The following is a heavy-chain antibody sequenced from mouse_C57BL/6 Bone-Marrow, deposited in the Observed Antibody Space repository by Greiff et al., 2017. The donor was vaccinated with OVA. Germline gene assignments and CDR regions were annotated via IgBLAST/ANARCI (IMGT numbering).Heavy chain of an antibody. V-gene: IGHV1-74*01. D-gene: IGHD2-5*01. CDR1: GYTFTSYW. CDR2: IHPSDSDT. CDR3: AIRLYYSNFLYAMDY. Sequence: QVQLQQPGAELVKPGASVKVSCKASGYTFTSYWMHWVKQRPGQGLEWIGRIHPSDSDTNYHQKFQGKATLTVDKSSSTAYMQLSSLTSEDSAVXYCAIRLYYSNFLYAMDYWGQGTSVTVSS. J-gene: IGHJ4*01.